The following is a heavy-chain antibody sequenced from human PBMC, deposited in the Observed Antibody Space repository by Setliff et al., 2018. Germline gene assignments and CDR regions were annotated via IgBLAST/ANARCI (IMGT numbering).Heavy chain of an antibody. CDR3: AGAGGGSSFTAYYYYYMDV. CDR2: IYTSGST. Sequence: SETLSLTCTVSGGSISSYYWSWIRQPAGKGLEWIGRIYTSGSTNYNPSLKSRVTMSVDTSRNQFSLRLSSVTAEDTAGYYCAGAGGGSSFTAYYYYYMDVWGKGTTVTV. J-gene: IGHJ6*03. CDR1: GGSISSYY. V-gene: IGHV4-4*07. D-gene: IGHD6-13*01.